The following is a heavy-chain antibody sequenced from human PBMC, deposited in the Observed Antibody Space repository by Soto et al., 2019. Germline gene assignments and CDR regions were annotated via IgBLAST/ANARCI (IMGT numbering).Heavy chain of an antibody. J-gene: IGHJ5*02. CDR3: AKDRVGAAGPTVRFDP. Sequence: GGSLRLSCAASGFTVSSNYMSWVRQAPGKGLEWVSVIYSGGSTYYADSVKGRFTISRDNSKNTLYLQMNSLRAEDTAVYYCAKDRVGAAGPTVRFDPWGQGTLVTVSS. V-gene: IGHV3-66*01. CDR2: IYSGGST. D-gene: IGHD6-13*01. CDR1: GFTVSSNY.